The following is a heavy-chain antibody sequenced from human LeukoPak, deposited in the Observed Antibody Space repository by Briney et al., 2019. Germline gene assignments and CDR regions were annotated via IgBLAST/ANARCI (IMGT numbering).Heavy chain of an antibody. CDR3: AVSYGSGSSDY. V-gene: IGHV3-7*03. CDR1: GFTFSSYW. CDR2: IKQDGSEK. J-gene: IGHJ4*02. D-gene: IGHD3-10*01. Sequence: GGSLRLSCAASGFTFSSYWMSWVRQAPGKGLEWVANIKQDGSEKHYVDSVKGRFTISRDNAKNSLYLQMNSLRAEDTAVYYCAVSYGSGSSDYWGQGTLVTVSS.